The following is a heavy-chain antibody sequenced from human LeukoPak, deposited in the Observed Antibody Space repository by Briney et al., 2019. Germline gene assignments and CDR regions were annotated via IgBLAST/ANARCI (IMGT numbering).Heavy chain of an antibody. Sequence: GASVKVSCKASGYTFTGYYMHWVRQAPGQGLEWMGWINPNSGGTNYAQKFQGRVTMTRDTSISTAYMELSRLRSDDTAVYYCAREHYCSGGSCYHDYWGQGTLVTVSS. J-gene: IGHJ4*02. V-gene: IGHV1-2*02. CDR2: INPNSGGT. CDR1: GYTFTGYY. CDR3: AREHYCSGGSCYHDY. D-gene: IGHD2-15*01.